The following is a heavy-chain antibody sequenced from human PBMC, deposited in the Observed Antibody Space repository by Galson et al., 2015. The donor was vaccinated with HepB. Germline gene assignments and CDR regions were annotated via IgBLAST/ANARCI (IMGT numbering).Heavy chain of an antibody. CDR3: ATVAGFRYLDY. Sequence: SLRLSCAASGFAFSTYGMSWVRQAPGKGLEWVSVISGTCSAPDYADSVKGRFTIARDNSRTTVYLQMNSLRAEDTALYYCATVAGFRYLDYWGQGILVTVSS. CDR2: ISGTCSAP. D-gene: IGHD2/OR15-2a*01. CDR1: GFAFSTYG. V-gene: IGHV3-23*01. J-gene: IGHJ4*02.